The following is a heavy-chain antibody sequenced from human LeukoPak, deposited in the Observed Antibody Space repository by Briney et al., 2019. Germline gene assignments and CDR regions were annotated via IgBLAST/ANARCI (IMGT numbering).Heavy chain of an antibody. V-gene: IGHV4-39*01. D-gene: IGHD3/OR15-3a*01. CDR3: ARQTGSGLFILP. J-gene: IGHJ4*02. CDR1: GVSISSSNSY. Sequence: PSETLSLTCTVSGVSISSSNSYWGWIRQPPGEGLEWIGSIYYSGNTYYNASLKSQVSISIDTSKNQFSLKLTSVTVADTAVYYCARQTGSGLFILPGGQGTLVTVSS. CDR2: IYYSGNT.